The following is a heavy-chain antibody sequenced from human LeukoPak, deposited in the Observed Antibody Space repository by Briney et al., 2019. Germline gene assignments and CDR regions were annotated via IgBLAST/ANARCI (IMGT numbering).Heavy chain of an antibody. CDR3: ARHGNIYDFWSQPPVGAFDI. Sequence: SETLSLTCTVSGGSISSYYWSWIRQPPGKGLEWIGYIYYSGSTNYNPSLKSRVTISVDTSKNQFSLKLSSVTAADTAVYYCARHGNIYDFWSQPPVGAFDIWGQGTMVTVSS. D-gene: IGHD3-3*01. J-gene: IGHJ3*02. CDR1: GGSISSYY. V-gene: IGHV4-59*08. CDR2: IYYSGST.